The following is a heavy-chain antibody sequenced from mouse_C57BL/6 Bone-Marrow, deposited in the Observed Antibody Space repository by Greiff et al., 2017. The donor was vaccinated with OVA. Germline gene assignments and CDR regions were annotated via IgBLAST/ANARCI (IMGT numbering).Heavy chain of an antibody. CDR3: GREPLGRGD. J-gene: IGHJ2*01. V-gene: IGHV5-4*01. D-gene: IGHD4-1*01. CDR1: GFTFSSYA. Sequence: EVQRVESGGGLVKPGGSLKLSCAASGFTFSSYAMSWVRQTPEKRLEWVATISDGGSYTYYPDNVKGRFTISRDNAKNNLYLQMSHLKSEDTAMYYCGREPLGRGDWGQGTTLTVSS. CDR2: ISDGGSYT.